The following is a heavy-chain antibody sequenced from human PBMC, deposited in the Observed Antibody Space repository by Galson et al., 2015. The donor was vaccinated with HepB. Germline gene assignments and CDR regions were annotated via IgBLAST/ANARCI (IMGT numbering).Heavy chain of an antibody. V-gene: IGHV3-33*08. D-gene: IGHD3-16*01. J-gene: IGHJ4*02. Sequence: SLRLSCAASGFTFSSYGMHWVRQAPGKGLEWVAVIWCDGSNKYYADSVKGRFTISRDNSKNTLYLQMNSLRAEDTAVYYCARDTRLGVVDYWGQGTLVTVSS. CDR1: GFTFSSYG. CDR3: ARDTRLGVVDY. CDR2: IWCDGSNK.